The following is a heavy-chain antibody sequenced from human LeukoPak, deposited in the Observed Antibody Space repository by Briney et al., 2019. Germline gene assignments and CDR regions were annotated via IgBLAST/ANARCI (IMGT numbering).Heavy chain of an antibody. CDR1: GFTFSSYA. Sequence: GGSLRLSCAASGFTFSSYAMSWVRQAPGKGLEWVSAISGSGGSTYYADSVKGRFTISRDNSKNTLYPQMNSLRAEDTAVYYCAKDQSSSGWYFGYWGQGTLVTVSS. D-gene: IGHD6-19*01. CDR3: AKDQSSSGWYFGY. J-gene: IGHJ4*02. V-gene: IGHV3-23*01. CDR2: ISGSGGST.